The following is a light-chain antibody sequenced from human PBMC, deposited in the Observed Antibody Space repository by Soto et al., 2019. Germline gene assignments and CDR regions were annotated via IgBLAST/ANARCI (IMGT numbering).Light chain of an antibody. CDR2: DTS. J-gene: IGKJ4*01. Sequence: EIVLTQSPATLSLSPGERATLSCRASQSVGSSLAWYQQKPGQAPRLLIYDTSNRATGIPGRFSGRGCGTDFTLTISSLEPEDFAVYYCQQRGNWPLTFGGGTNVEIK. CDR1: QSVGSS. CDR3: QQRGNWPLT. V-gene: IGKV3-11*01.